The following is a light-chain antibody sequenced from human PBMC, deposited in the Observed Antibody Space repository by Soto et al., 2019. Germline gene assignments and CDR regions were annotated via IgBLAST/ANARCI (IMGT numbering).Light chain of an antibody. CDR3: LSVDGTGPYPWV. CDR1: ALPKIY. CDR2: KDN. V-gene: IGLV3-16*01. J-gene: IGLJ3*02. Sequence: SYELTQPPSVSVSLGQMARITCSGEALPKIYAYWCQQKAGQFPLSVIYKDNERPSGIPERISGSSSGTIVTLSISGVQAEDKPDYYCLSVDGTGPYPWVFGGGTKLTVL.